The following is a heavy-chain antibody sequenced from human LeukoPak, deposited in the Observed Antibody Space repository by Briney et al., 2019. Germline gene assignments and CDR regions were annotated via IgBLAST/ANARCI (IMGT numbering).Heavy chain of an antibody. J-gene: IGHJ4*02. CDR1: GGSISSGSYY. Sequence: SETLSLTCAVSGGSISSGSYYWSWIRQHPGKGLEWIGYMYYSGSTHYNPSLKSRTTISADTSKNQFSLKLSSVTAADTAVYYCAREGGNGDYDYWGQGTLVTVSS. V-gene: IGHV4-31*11. CDR2: MYYSGST. CDR3: AREGGNGDYDY. D-gene: IGHD4-17*01.